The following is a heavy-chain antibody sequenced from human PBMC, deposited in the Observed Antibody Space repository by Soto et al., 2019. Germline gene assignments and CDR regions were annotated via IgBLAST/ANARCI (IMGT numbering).Heavy chain of an antibody. Sequence: GECLKISCKGSGYSFISYWISCVRQMPGKGLEWMGRIDPSDSYTNYSPSFQGHVTISADKSISTAYLQWSSLKASDTAMYYCARHDPTTMIAVALGNTYYYGMDVWGQGTTVTVSS. CDR2: IDPSDSYT. J-gene: IGHJ6*02. CDR3: ARHDPTTMIAVALGNTYYYGMDV. D-gene: IGHD3-22*01. V-gene: IGHV5-10-1*01. CDR1: GYSFISYW.